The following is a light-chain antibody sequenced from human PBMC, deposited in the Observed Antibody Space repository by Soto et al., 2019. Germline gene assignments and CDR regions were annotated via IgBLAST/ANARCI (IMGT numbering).Light chain of an antibody. V-gene: IGKV2-28*01. CDR3: MQALQTWT. Sequence: DIVMTQSPLSLPVTPGEPASISCRSIQXLLHSNGYNYLDWYLQKPGQSPQLLIYLGSNRASGVPDRFSGSGSGTDFTLKISRVEAEDVGVYYCMQALQTWTFGQGTKVDI. CDR2: LGS. J-gene: IGKJ1*01. CDR1: QXLLHSNGYNY.